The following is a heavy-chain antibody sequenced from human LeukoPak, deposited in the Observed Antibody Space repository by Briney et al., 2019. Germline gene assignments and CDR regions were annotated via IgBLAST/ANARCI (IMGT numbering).Heavy chain of an antibody. J-gene: IGHJ5*02. D-gene: IGHD2-2*01. CDR2: IKQDGSEK. V-gene: IGHV3-7*03. CDR1: GFTFSSYW. CDR3: ARDRKDIVVVPAGLDP. Sequence: GGSLRLSCAASGFTFSSYWMSWVRQAPGKGLEWVASIKQDGSEKYYVDSVKGRFTISRDNAKNSLYLQMDSLRAEDTAVYYCARDRKDIVVVPAGLDPWGQGTLVTVSS.